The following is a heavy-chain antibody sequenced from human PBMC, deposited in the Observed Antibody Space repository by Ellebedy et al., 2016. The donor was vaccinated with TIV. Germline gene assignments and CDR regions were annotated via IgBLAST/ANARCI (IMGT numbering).Heavy chain of an antibody. CDR1: GGSFSDYY. D-gene: IGHD2-21*01. CDR2: INDSGST. J-gene: IGHJ5*02. V-gene: IGHV4-34*01. CDR3: ARGVVIGYSSWFDP. Sequence: MPSETLSLTCAVYGGSFSDYYWSWIRQVPGKGLEWIGEINDSGSTNENPSLKSRVTISVDTSKNQFTLKLSSVNAAATAVYYCARGVVIGYSSWFDPWGQGTLVTVSS.